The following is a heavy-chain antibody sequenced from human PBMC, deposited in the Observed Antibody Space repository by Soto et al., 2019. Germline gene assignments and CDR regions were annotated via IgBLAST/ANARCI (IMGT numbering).Heavy chain of an antibody. CDR2: INPSGGST. D-gene: IGHD3-10*01. J-gene: IGHJ4*02. V-gene: IGHV1-46*01. CDR3: ARDLDQVTMVRGVIGFDY. Sequence: ASVKVSCKASGYTFTSYYMHWVRQAPGQGLEWMGIINPSGGSTSYAQKFQGRVTMTRDTSTSTVYMELSSLRSEDTAVYYCARDLDQVTMVRGVIGFDYWGQGTLVTVSS. CDR1: GYTFTSYY.